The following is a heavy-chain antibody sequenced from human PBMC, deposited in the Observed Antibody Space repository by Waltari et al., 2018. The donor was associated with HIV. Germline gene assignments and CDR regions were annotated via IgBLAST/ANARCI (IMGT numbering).Heavy chain of an antibody. CDR3: VRGGRVAAPYYGMDV. Sequence: VQLQESGPGLVKPSQTLSLACPVSGGSVSSGDYYWTWIRKSPGQGLEWLGHIFYTAGSYYNPSLGNRVSASLDKANNQISLTLRSVTAADTAIYYCVRGGRVAAPYYGMDVWGPGTTVIVAS. J-gene: IGHJ6*02. V-gene: IGHV4-30-4*08. CDR2: IFYTAGS. D-gene: IGHD6-13*01. CDR1: GGSVSSGDYY.